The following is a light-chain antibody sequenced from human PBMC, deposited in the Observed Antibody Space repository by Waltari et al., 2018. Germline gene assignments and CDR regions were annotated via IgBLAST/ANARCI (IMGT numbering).Light chain of an antibody. Sequence: QSVLTQPPSASGSAGQGVTVSCSGGSTTIGRNGVSSYPQVPGTDPQLLTHTDNRRPSVVPDLFSGSKSGTSASLAISGLQSEDEAHYYCAAWDDSLNGRVFGGGTKVTVL. CDR1: STTIGRNG. J-gene: IGLJ3*02. CDR2: TDN. V-gene: IGLV1-44*01. CDR3: AAWDDSLNGRV.